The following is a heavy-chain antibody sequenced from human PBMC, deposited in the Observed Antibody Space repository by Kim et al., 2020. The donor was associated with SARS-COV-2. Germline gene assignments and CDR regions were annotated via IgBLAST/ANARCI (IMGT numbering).Heavy chain of an antibody. V-gene: IGHV3-23*01. D-gene: IGHD3-3*01. CDR2: ISGSGGST. Sequence: GGSLRLSCAASGFTFSSYAMSWVRQAPGKGLEWVSAISGSGGSTYYADSVKGRFTISRDNSKNTLYLQMNSLRAEDTAVYYCAKDPHYDFWSGYYESHYFDYWGQGTLVTVSS. CDR3: AKDPHYDFWSGYYESHYFDY. CDR1: GFTFSSYA. J-gene: IGHJ4*02.